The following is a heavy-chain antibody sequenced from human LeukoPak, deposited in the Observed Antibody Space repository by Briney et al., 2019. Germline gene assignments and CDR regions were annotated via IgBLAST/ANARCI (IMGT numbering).Heavy chain of an antibody. CDR1: GGTFSSYA. V-gene: IGHV1-69*04. CDR3: ARAEDYYDSSGLLDY. D-gene: IGHD3-22*01. CDR2: IIPILGIA. Sequence: SSVKVSCKASGGTFSSYAISWVRQAPGQGLEWMGRIIPILGIANYAQKFQGRVTITADKSTSTAYMELSSLRSEDTAVYYCARAEDYYDSSGLLDYWGQGTLVTVSS. J-gene: IGHJ4*02.